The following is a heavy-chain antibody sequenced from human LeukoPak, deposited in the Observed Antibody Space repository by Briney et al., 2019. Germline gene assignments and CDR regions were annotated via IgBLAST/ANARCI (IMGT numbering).Heavy chain of an antibody. CDR1: GFSFTSLW. CDR3: AVGGVSGYYYFDY. CDR2: IYPDDSDT. V-gene: IGHV5-51*01. Sequence: GGSLRLSCKGSGFSFTSLWIAWVRQMPGEGLEWMGIIYPDDSDTMYSPSFQGQVTISADKSISTAYLQWSSLRASDTAMYYCAVGGVSGYYYFDYWGQGTLVTVSS. J-gene: IGHJ4*02. D-gene: IGHD5-12*01.